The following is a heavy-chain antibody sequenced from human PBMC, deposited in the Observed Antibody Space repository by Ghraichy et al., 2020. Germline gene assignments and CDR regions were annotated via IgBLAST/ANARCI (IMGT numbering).Heavy chain of an antibody. Sequence: SQTLSLTCAVSGDSISNYGAAWNWIRQSPSRGLEWLGRTCHKSKWYNDYAESVKSRITISPDTSRNQFSLQLNSVTPEDTAVYYCARGQDYYYAMDVWGQGTTVTVSS. J-gene: IGHJ6*02. V-gene: IGHV6-1*01. CDR3: ARGQDYYYAMDV. CDR1: GDSISNYGAA. CDR2: TCHKSKWYN.